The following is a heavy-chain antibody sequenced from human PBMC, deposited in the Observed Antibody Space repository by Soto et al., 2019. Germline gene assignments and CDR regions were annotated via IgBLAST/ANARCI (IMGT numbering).Heavy chain of an antibody. J-gene: IGHJ4*02. V-gene: IGHV4-34*01. D-gene: IGHD2-8*01. CDR3: ARGRIDGVCPLDY. CDR2: INHSGST. CDR1: GGSFSGYY. Sequence: SETLSLTCAVYGGSFSGYYWSWIRQPPGKGLEWIGEINHSGSTNYNPSLKSRVTISVDTSKNQFSLKLSSVTAADTAVYYCARGRIDGVCPLDYWGQGTLVTVSS.